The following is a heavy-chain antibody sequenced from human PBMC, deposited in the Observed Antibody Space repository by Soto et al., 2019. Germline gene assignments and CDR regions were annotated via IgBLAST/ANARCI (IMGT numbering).Heavy chain of an antibody. V-gene: IGHV1-46*03. J-gene: IGHJ6*03. CDR1: GYTFTSYY. CDR3: ARGSSEGYYYYYMDV. Sequence: ASVKVSCKASGYTFTSYYMHWVRQAPGRGLEWMGIINPSGGSTSYAQKFQGRVTMTRDTSTSTVYMELSSLRSEDTAVYYCARGSSEGYYYYYMDVWGKGTTVTVSS. CDR2: INPSGGST.